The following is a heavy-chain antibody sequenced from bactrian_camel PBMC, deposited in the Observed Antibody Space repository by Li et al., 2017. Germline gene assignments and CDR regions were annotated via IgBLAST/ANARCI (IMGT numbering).Heavy chain of an antibody. CDR2: IDSDGRT. D-gene: IGHD2*01. CDR1: SSTNDEHC. Sequence: HVQLVESGGDSVQAGGSLRLSCRFSSSTNDEHCMGWFRQVPGKEREAVAGIDSDGRTSYTDAVMDRFTISRDNVKNTVYLQMNSLKPEDTAVYYCVRESSSGGYWMLNSWGQGTQVTVS. V-gene: IGHV3S53*01. CDR3: VRESSSGGYWMLNS. J-gene: IGHJ4*01.